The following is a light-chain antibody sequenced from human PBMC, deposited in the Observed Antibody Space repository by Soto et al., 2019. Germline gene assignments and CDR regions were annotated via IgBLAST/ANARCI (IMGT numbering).Light chain of an antibody. CDR1: QALSNY. J-gene: IGKJ4*01. CDR3: QQLSRYPLT. CDR2: SAS. V-gene: IGKV1-9*01. Sequence: DTQLTQSPSVLSASVGGTFTITCLASQALSNYLAWYQQKPGKAPDLLIYSASTLQSGVPSRFSGSGSETEFSLTIRALQPEDFATYYCQQLSRYPLTFGGGTKVDIK.